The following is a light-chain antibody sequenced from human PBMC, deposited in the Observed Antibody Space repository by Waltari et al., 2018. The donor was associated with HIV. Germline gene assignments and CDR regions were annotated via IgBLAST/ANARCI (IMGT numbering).Light chain of an antibody. V-gene: IGKV3-15*01. CDR2: DAS. J-gene: IGKJ3*01. CDR3: QAFGGT. CDR1: QSVRNR. Sequence: VMTQSPATLSVSPGQRATLSCGASQSVRNRLAWYQQRPGQSPRLLIYDASTRATRVPDRFSASGSGTEFTLTITSLQSEDFALYYCQAFGGTFGPGTRV.